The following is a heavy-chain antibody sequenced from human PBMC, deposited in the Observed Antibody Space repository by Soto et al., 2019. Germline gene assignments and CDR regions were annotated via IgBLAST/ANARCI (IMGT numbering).Heavy chain of an antibody. CDR1: GFTFSSYA. Sequence: GGSLRLSCAASGFTFSSYAMSWVRLAPGKGLEWVSAISGSGVTTYYADSVKGRFTISRDISKNTLYLHMNSLRAEDTAVYYCAKVMEDYYESSGYCASGGPSDSWGQGTLVTVSS. J-gene: IGHJ4*02. D-gene: IGHD3-22*01. CDR2: ISGSGVTT. CDR3: AKVMEDYYESSGYCASGGPSDS. V-gene: IGHV3-23*01.